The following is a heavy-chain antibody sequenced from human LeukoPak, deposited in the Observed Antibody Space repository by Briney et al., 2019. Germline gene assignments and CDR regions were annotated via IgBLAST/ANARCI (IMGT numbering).Heavy chain of an antibody. CDR1: GGTFSGYA. D-gene: IGHD3-3*01. CDR2: IIPIFGTA. V-gene: IGHV1-69*01. J-gene: IGHJ5*02. Sequence: SVKVSCKASGGTFSGYAISWVRQAPGQGLEWMGGIIPIFGTANYAQKFQGRVTITADESTSTAYMELSSLRSEDTAVYYCAVLRFLEWFSWGQGTLVTVSS. CDR3: AVLRFLEWFS.